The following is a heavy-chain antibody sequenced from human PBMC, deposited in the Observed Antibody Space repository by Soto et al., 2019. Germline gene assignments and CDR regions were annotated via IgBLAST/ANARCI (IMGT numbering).Heavy chain of an antibody. CDR1: GYTFTSYG. J-gene: IGHJ4*02. CDR3: ARDTEDIVANELTLFDY. CDR2: ISAYNGNT. D-gene: IGHD5-12*01. Sequence: QVQLVQSGAEVKKPGASVKVSCKASGYTFTSYGISWVRRATGQGLEWMGWISAYNGNTNYAQKLQGRVTMTTDTSTSTSYMELRSLRSDDTAVYYSARDTEDIVANELTLFDYWGQGTLVTVSS. V-gene: IGHV1-18*01.